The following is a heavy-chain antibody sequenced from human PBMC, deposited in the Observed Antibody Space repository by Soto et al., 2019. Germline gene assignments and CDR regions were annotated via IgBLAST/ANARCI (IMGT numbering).Heavy chain of an antibody. CDR1: GYTFTSYG. Sequence: QVQLVQSGAEVKKPGASVKVSCKASGYTFTSYGMSWVRQAPGQGLEWMGWISAYNGNTNYAQKLQDRVTMTTGTSTSTAYMELRSLRSDDTAVYYCARGFPDTAMVIYPIAFDPWGQGTLVTVSS. CDR2: ISAYNGNT. V-gene: IGHV1-18*01. CDR3: ARGFPDTAMVIYPIAFDP. D-gene: IGHD5-18*01. J-gene: IGHJ5*02.